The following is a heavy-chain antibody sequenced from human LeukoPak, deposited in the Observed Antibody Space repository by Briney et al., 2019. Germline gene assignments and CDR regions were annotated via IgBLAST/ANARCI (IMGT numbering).Heavy chain of an antibody. V-gene: IGHV3-21*01. D-gene: IGHD3-10*01. CDR1: GFTFSTYS. J-gene: IGHJ4*02. CDR3: ARIEDENQVKH. CDR2: ISSSSHYI. Sequence: KTGGSLRLSCAASGFTFSTYSMNWVRQAPGKGLEWVSSISSSSHYIYEADSVKGRFTISRDNAKNSLYLQMNSLRAEDTAVYYCARIEDENQVKHWGQGTLVTVSS.